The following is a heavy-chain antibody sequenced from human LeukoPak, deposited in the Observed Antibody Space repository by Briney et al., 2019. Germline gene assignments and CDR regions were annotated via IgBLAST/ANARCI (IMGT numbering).Heavy chain of an antibody. CDR1: GFTSRNYW. D-gene: IGHD4-17*01. V-gene: IGHV3-7*01. CDR2: IQGDGGAD. Sequence: GGSLRLSCVASGFTSRNYWMSWVRQAPGKGLQWVANIQGDGGADDYVEGVKGRFTISRDNTKNSLYLQMDSLRAEDTAVYYCVPQGVTTLDYWGQGALVTVSS. J-gene: IGHJ4*02. CDR3: VPQGVTTLDY.